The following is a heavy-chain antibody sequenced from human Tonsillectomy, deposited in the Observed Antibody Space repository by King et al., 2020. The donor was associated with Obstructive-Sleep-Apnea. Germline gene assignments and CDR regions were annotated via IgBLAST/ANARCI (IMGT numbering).Heavy chain of an antibody. CDR2: ISLDGSNR. Sequence: VQLVESGGGAVQPGRSLRLSCAASGFNFSAYALHWVRQAPGKGLEWVAGISLDGSNRKYADSVKGRFIISSDNSKYTLDLQMNSLRAEDAALYYCARVRVAHGDFPLWGRGTLVTVSS. CDR3: ARVRVAHGDFPL. D-gene: IGHD4-17*01. V-gene: IGHV3-30*04. CDR1: GFNFSAYA. J-gene: IGHJ2*01.